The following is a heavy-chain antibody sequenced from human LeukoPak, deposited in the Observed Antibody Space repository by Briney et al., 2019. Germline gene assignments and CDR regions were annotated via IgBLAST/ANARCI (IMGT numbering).Heavy chain of an antibody. D-gene: IGHD6-6*01. CDR1: GGSISSSSYY. CDR3: AREVKQLVQAHYNYYMDV. J-gene: IGHJ6*03. V-gene: IGHV4-39*07. CDR2: IYYSGST. Sequence: SETLSLTCTVSGGSISSSSYYWGWIRQPPGKGLEWIGSIYYSGSTYYNPSLKSRVTISVDTSKNQFSLKLSSVTAADTAVYYCAREVKQLVQAHYNYYMDVWGKGTTVTVSS.